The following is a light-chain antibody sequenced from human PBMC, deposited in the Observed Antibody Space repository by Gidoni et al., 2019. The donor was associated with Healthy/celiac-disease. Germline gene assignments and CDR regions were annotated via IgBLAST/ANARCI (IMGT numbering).Light chain of an antibody. CDR2: EVS. V-gene: IGLV2-14*01. CDR3: SSYTSSSTLVV. J-gene: IGLJ2*01. Sequence: QSALTQPASVSGSPGQSITISCPGTSSDVGGYNYVAWYQQHPGKAPKLMIYEVSNRPSGVSTRFSGSKSGNTASLTISGLQAEDVADYYCSSYTSSSTLVVFGGGTKLTVL. CDR1: SSDVGGYNY.